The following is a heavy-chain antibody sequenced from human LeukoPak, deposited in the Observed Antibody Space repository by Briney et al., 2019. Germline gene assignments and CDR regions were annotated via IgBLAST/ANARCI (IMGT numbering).Heavy chain of an antibody. D-gene: IGHD3-10*01. CDR1: GDSITSGNYY. CDR3: ARDDYYGSGLDY. CDR2: IYTSGIT. J-gene: IGHJ4*02. V-gene: IGHV4-61*02. Sequence: SETLSLTCTVSGDSITSGNYYWSWIRQPAGKGLEWIGRIYTSGITNYNPSLRSRVSISLDTSKNQFSLKLSSVTAADTAVYFCARDDYYGSGLDYWGQGTLVTVSS.